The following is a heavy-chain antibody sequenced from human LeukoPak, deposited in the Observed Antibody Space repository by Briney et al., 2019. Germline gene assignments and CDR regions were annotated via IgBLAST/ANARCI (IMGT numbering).Heavy chain of an antibody. V-gene: IGHV1-2*02. CDR1: GYTFTGYY. D-gene: IGHD3-9*01. CDR2: INPNSGGT. CDR3: ARETYHDILTGTDY. J-gene: IGHJ4*02. Sequence: ASVKVSCKASGYTFTGYYMHWVRQAPGQGLEWMGWINPNSGGTNYAQKFQGRVTMTRDTSISTAYMELSRLRSDDTAVYYCARETYHDILTGTDYWGQGTLVTVSS.